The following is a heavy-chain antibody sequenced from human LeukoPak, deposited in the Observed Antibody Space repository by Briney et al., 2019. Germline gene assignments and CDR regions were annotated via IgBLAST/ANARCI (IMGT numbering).Heavy chain of an antibody. CDR1: RFTSSIYA. J-gene: IGHJ5*02. CDR3: VIIKLPHSSGYHDH. CDR2: ISSSGST. Sequence: GGSLRLSCSASRFTSSIYALDSVCQPPGKGLEYVSAISSSGSTYYADSVKGRFTISRDNSKNTLYLQMSNLRAEDTAMYDCVIIKLPHSSGYHDHWGQGTLVTVSS. D-gene: IGHD3-22*01. V-gene: IGHV3-64D*09.